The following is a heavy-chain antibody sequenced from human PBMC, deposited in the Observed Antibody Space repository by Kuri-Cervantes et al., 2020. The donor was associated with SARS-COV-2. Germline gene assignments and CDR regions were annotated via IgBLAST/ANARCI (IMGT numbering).Heavy chain of an antibody. CDR2: INAGNGNT. Sequence: ASVKVSCKASGYTFTSYAMHWVRQAPGQRLEWMGWINAGNGNTKYSQKFQGRVTITADESTSTAYMELSSLRSEDTAVYYCARGYDSSGYYELDYWGQGTLVTVSS. CDR1: GYTFTSYA. CDR3: ARGYDSSGYYELDY. D-gene: IGHD3-22*01. J-gene: IGHJ4*02. V-gene: IGHV1-3*01.